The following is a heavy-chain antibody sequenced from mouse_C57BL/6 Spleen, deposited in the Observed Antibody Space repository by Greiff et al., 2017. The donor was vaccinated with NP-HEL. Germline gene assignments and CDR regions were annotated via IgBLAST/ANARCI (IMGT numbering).Heavy chain of an antibody. CDR3: ARGYYGSSYVYWYFDV. CDR2: FHPYNDDT. CDR1: GYTFTTYP. D-gene: IGHD1-1*01. V-gene: IGHV1-47*01. Sequence: QLQQSGAELVKPGASVKMSCKASGYTFTTYPIEWMKQNHGKSLEWIGNFHPYNDDTKYNEKFKGKATLTVEKSSSTVYLELSRLTSDDSAVYYCARGYYGSSYVYWYFDVWGTGTTVTVSS. J-gene: IGHJ1*03.